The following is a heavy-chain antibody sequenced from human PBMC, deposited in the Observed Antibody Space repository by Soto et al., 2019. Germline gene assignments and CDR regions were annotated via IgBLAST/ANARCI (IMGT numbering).Heavy chain of an antibody. V-gene: IGHV1-69*06. CDR1: GGTFSSYA. CDR2: IIPIFGTA. Sequence: WASVKVSCKAPGGTFSSYAISWVRQAPGQGLEWMGGIIPIFGTANYAQKFQGRVTITADKSTSTAYMELSSLRSEDTAVYYCARDLDWFDPWGQGTLVTVSS. CDR3: ARDLDWFDP. J-gene: IGHJ5*02.